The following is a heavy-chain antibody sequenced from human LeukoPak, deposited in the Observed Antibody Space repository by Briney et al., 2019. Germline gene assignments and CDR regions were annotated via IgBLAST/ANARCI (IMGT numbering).Heavy chain of an antibody. CDR1: GGTFSSYA. Sequence: SVKVSCKASGGTFSSYAISWVRQAPGQGLEWMGRIIPILGIANYAQKFQGRVTITADKSTSTAYMELSSLRSEDTAVYYCAGTQLLWFGELLLGDAFDIWGQGTMVTVSS. CDR3: AGTQLLWFGELLLGDAFDI. J-gene: IGHJ3*02. CDR2: IIPILGIA. D-gene: IGHD3-10*01. V-gene: IGHV1-69*04.